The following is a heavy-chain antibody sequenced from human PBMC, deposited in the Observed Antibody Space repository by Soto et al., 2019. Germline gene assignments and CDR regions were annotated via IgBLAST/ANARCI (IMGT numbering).Heavy chain of an antibody. J-gene: IGHJ4*02. D-gene: IGHD2-2*01. CDR2: ISGSGGTT. Sequence: GGSLRLSCVASGFTFSTYAMSWVRQAPGKGLEWVSGISGSGGTTYYASPVKGRFTISRDNSKNPLYLHVSALRADDTAVYYCAILIDCSRTSCYDRVDSWGQGTLVTVSS. V-gene: IGHV3-23*01. CDR1: GFTFSTYA. CDR3: AILIDCSRTSCYDRVDS.